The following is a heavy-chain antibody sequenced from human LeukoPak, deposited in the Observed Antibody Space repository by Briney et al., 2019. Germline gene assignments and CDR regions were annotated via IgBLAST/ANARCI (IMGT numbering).Heavy chain of an antibody. J-gene: IGHJ4*02. CDR1: GYTFTSYD. CDR2: INPSGGST. V-gene: IGHV1-46*01. CDR3: AGTYYYDSSGYYRFDY. D-gene: IGHD3-22*01. Sequence: ASVKVSCKASGYTFTSYDINWVRQATGQGLEWMGIINPSGGSTSYAQKFQGRVTMTRDTSTSTVYMELSSLRSEDTAVYYCAGTYYYDSSGYYRFDYWGQGTLVTVSS.